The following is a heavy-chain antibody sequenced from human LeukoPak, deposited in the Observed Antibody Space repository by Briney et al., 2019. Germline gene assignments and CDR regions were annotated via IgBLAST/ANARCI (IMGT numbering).Heavy chain of an antibody. V-gene: IGHV4-31*03. Sequence: SETLSLTCTVSGGSISSGGYYWSWIRQHPGKGLEWIGYIYYSGSTYYNPSLKSRVTISVDTSKNQFSLKLSSVTAADTAVYYCARGGRYYYGNWFNPWGQGTLVTVSS. CDR1: GGSISSGGYY. D-gene: IGHD3-10*01. CDR3: ARGGRYYYGNWFNP. CDR2: IYYSGST. J-gene: IGHJ5*02.